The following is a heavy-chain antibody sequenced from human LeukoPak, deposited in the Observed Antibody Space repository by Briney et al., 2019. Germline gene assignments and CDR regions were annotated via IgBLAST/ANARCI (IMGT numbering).Heavy chain of an antibody. Sequence: ASVKVSCKASGYTFTSYYMHWVRQAPGQGLERMGIINPSGGSTSYAQKFQGRVTMTRDMSTSTVYMELSSLRSEDTAVYYCARGWGNDGSDDYWGQGTLVTVSS. CDR3: ARGWGNDGSDDY. CDR2: INPSGGST. V-gene: IGHV1-46*01. J-gene: IGHJ4*02. CDR1: GYTFTSYY. D-gene: IGHD1-1*01.